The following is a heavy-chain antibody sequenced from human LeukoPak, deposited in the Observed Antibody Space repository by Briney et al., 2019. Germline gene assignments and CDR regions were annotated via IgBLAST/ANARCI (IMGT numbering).Heavy chain of an antibody. CDR1: GFTFSNYN. CDR2: ITSTSSYI. CDR3: ARVEDYDILTGFDY. Sequence: GGSLRLSCAASGFTFSNYNMNWVRQAPGKGLEWVSSITSTSSYIYYADSVKGRFTISRDNAKNSLYLQMNSLRAEDTAVYYCARVEDYDILTGFDYWGQGTLVTVSS. V-gene: IGHV3-21*01. D-gene: IGHD3-9*01. J-gene: IGHJ4*02.